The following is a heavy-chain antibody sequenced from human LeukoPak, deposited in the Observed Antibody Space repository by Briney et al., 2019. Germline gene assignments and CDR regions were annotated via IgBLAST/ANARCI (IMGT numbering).Heavy chain of an antibody. CDR3: ARGHAPLWFGELFPSFDY. Sequence: SETLSLTCAVYGGSFGGYYWSWIRQPPGKGLEWIGYIYYSGSTYYNPSLKSRVTISVDTSKNQFSLKLSSVTAADTAVYYCARGHAPLWFGELFPSFDYWGQGTLVTVSS. CDR1: GGSFGGYY. V-gene: IGHV4-31*11. CDR2: IYYSGST. J-gene: IGHJ4*02. D-gene: IGHD3-10*01.